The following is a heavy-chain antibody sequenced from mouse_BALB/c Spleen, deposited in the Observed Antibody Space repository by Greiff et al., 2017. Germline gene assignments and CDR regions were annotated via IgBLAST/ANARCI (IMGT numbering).Heavy chain of an antibody. CDR3: ARKRDGSSEDWYFDV. Sequence: VMLVESGPGLVAPSQSLSITCTVSGFSLSRYSVHWVRQPPGKGLEWLVMIWGGGSTDYNSALKSRLSISKDNSKSQVFLKMNSLQTDDTAMYYCARKRDGSSEDWYFDVWGAGTTVTVSS. CDR1: GFSLSRYS. V-gene: IGHV2-6-4*01. J-gene: IGHJ1*01. D-gene: IGHD1-1*01. CDR2: IWGGGST.